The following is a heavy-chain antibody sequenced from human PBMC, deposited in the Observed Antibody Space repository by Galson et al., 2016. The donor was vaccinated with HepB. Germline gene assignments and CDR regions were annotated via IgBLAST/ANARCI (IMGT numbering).Heavy chain of an antibody. Sequence: ETLSLTCAVYGGSFSGYFWSWIRQPPGKGLEWIGEINIGGSTNYTPSLESRVTISMDMSMKQFSLKMNSVTAADTAVYYCARGRGTYGMDVWGQGTTVTVSS. D-gene: IGHD3-16*01. J-gene: IGHJ6*02. V-gene: IGHV4-34*01. CDR1: GGSFSGYF. CDR3: ARGRGTYGMDV. CDR2: INIGGST.